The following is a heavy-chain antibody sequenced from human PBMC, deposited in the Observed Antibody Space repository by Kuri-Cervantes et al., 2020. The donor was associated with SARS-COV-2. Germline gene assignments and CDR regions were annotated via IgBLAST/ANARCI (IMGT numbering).Heavy chain of an antibody. CDR1: GFTFSSYG. CDR3: AGARGGYYDSSDY. V-gene: IGHV3-30*02. J-gene: IGHJ4*02. D-gene: IGHD3-22*01. Sequence: LSLTCAASGFTFSSYGMHWVRQAPGKGLEWVAFIRYDGSNKYYADSVKGRFTISRDNSKNTLYLQMNSLRAEDTAVYYCAGARGGYYDSSDYWGQGTLVTVSS. CDR2: IRYDGSNK.